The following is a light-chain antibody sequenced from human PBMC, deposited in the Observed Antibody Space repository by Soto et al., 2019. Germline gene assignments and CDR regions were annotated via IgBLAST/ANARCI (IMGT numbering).Light chain of an antibody. J-gene: IGKJ2*01. CDR2: VAS. CDR3: QQLNSYPYT. Sequence: IQLTQSPSSLSASVGDRVTITCRASQGISSYLAWYQQKPGKAPNLLIYVASTLHTGVPSRFSGSGSGAHFTLTISSLQPEDSATYYCQQLNSYPYTCGQGTKLEIK. CDR1: QGISSY. V-gene: IGKV1-9*01.